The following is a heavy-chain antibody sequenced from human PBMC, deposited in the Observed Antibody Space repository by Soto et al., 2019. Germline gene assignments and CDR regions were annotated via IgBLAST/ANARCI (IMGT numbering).Heavy chain of an antibody. CDR3: ATENKNWELLY. J-gene: IGHJ4*02. D-gene: IGHD1-26*01. CDR2: ISYDGSKT. V-gene: IGHV3-30-3*01. CDR1: GFTFSGYA. Sequence: QVHLVESGGSVVQPGRSLRLSCAASGFTFSGYAMHWVRQATGKRLEWVAVISYDGSKTYHADSGKGRFTISRDNSKNTLYLQMNSLRAEDTAVYYCATENKNWELLYWGQGTLVTVSS.